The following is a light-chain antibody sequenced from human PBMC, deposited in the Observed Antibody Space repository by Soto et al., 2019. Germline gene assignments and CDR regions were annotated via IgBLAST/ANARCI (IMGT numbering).Light chain of an antibody. CDR1: QGVSSGY. V-gene: IGKV3-20*01. CDR2: DAS. CDR3: QHFGSSPYT. Sequence: IVLTQSPGTLSLSPGERATLSCRASQGVSSGYLAWYQQKPGQAPRLLIYDASRRATGVPDRFSGSGSGTEFTLTIGRLEPEDFAVYYCQHFGSSPYTFGQGTKLEIK. J-gene: IGKJ2*01.